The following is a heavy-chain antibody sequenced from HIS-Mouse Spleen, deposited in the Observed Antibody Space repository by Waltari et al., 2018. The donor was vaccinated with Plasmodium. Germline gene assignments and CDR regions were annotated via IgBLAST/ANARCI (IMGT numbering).Heavy chain of an antibody. Sequence: VTLRESGPALVKHTQTRTLTCTFSGFSTSNSGMCLTWYRQPPGKALEWLAGIDWDDAKYYSTSLQSMLTISKDTANNQVVLTMTNMDPVDTATYYCARTTYSSSSAKYYYYGMDVWGQGTTVTVSS. J-gene: IGHJ6*02. V-gene: IGHV2-70*11. CDR1: GFSTSNSGMC. CDR2: IDWDDAK. D-gene: IGHD6-6*01. CDR3: ARTTYSSSSAKYYYYGMDV.